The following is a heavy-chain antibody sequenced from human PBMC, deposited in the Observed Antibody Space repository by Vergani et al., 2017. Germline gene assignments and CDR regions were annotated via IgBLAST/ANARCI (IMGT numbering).Heavy chain of an antibody. D-gene: IGHD4-17*01. CDR3: ARLNGDYMRLSEY. CDR1: GDSISSRNCY. J-gene: IGHJ4*02. CDR2: LFYGATA. Sequence: QVQLQESGPGLVTPSETLSLTCTVSGDSISSRNCYWGWIRQPPGKGLEWIGCLFYGATAYYTPSLESRVIISIVTSKNQFTLRLSSVTAAATAVYYWARLNGDYMRLSEYWGQGTLVAVSS. V-gene: IGHV4-39*01.